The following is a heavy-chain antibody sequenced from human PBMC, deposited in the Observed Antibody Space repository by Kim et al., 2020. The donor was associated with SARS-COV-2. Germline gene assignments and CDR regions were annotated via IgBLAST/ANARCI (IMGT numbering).Heavy chain of an antibody. V-gene: IGHV3-33*01. D-gene: IGHD3-3*01. Sequence: GGSLRLSCAASGFIFSSYGMHWVRQAPGKGLEWVAVIWYDGSNKYYADSVKGRFTISRDNSKNTLYLQMNSLRAEDTAVYYCARGPTVRTDFWSGYYKTGGIYGMDVWGQGATVTVS. CDR1: GFIFSSYG. J-gene: IGHJ6*02. CDR2: IWYDGSNK. CDR3: ARGPTVRTDFWSGYYKTGGIYGMDV.